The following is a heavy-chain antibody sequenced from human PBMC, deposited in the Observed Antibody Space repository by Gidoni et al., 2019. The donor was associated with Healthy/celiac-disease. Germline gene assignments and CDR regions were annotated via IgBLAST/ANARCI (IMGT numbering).Heavy chain of an antibody. V-gene: IGHV3-23*01. D-gene: IGHD2-21*01. CDR1: GFTFRSYA. CDR2: ISGSCGST. CDR3: AKDAGDVREGGAFDI. Sequence: EVQLLESGGGLVQPGGSLSISCAASGFTFRSYARIWVRQAPGKGLEWVSAISGSCGSTYYADSVKGRFTISRDNSKNTLYLQMNSLRAEDTAVYYCAKDAGDVREGGAFDIWGQGTMVTVSS. J-gene: IGHJ3*02.